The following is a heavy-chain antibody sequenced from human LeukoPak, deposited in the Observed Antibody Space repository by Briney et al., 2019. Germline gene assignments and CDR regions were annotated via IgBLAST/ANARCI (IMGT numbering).Heavy chain of an antibody. CDR1: GFTFSNYA. D-gene: IGHD2-2*01. CDR3: AGKHCSSTSCYYYYYYMDV. CDR2: ISGNGGST. Sequence: GGSLRLSCAASGFTFSNYAMSWVRQAPGKGLEWVSGISGNGGSTYYADSVKGRFTISRDNSKNTLYLQLNSLRAEDTAVYYCAGKHCSSTSCYYYYYYMDVWGKGTTVTVSS. V-gene: IGHV3-23*01. J-gene: IGHJ6*03.